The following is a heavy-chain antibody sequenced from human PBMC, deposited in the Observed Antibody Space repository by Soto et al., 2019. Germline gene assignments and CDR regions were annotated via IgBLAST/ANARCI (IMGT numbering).Heavy chain of an antibody. D-gene: IGHD3-16*01. V-gene: IGHV4-59*01. CDR2: IYYSGST. CDR3: ARTHYDYIWGNWGDYYYYYYMDV. Sequence: SETLSLTCTVSGGSISSYYWSWIRQPPGKGLEWIGYIYYSGSTNYNPSLKSRVTISVDTSKNQFSLKLSSVTAAGTAVYYCARTHYDYIWGNWGDYYYYYYMDVWGKGTTVTVSS. CDR1: GGSISSYY. J-gene: IGHJ6*03.